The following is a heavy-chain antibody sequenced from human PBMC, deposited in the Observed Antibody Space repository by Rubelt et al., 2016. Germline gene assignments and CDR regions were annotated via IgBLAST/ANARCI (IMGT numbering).Heavy chain of an antibody. CDR1: GGSFSRSY. CDR2: INHSGST. V-gene: IGHV4-34*01. CDR3: ATLPKSTVTTSD. Sequence: QVQLQQWGAGLLKPSETLSLTCAVSGGSFSRSYWSWIRQPPRKGLEWIGEINHSGSTNYNPSLESRVTISVDTAKNQCALKLGAGTAADTAVYYCATLPKSTVTTSDWGQGTLSPSPQ. D-gene: IGHD4-17*01. J-gene: IGHJ4*02.